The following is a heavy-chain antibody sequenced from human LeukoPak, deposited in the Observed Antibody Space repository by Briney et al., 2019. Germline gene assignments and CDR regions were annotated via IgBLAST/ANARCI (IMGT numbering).Heavy chain of an antibody. J-gene: IGHJ4*02. CDR3: ARGPIPDSNGYYYYFDF. CDR2: VHTSGTT. V-gene: IGHV4-61*02. CDR1: GGSIRGGRYY. D-gene: IGHD3-22*01. Sequence: PSQTLSLTCTVSGGSIRGGRYYWSWTRQPAGKGLEWIGRVHTSGTTNYSPSLKSRVTMSVDTSKNEFSLELSSVTAADTAVYYCARGPIPDSNGYYYYFDFWGQGTLVTVSS.